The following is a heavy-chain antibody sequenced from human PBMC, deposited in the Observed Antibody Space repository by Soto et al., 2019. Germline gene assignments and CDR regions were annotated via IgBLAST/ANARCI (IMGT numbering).Heavy chain of an antibody. CDR1: GGSVSSTTYY. D-gene: IGHD3-10*01. Sequence: SETLSLTCTVSGGSVSSTTYYWTWIRQPPGKGLEWIGEINHSGSTNYNPSLKSRVTISVDTSKNQFSLKLSSVTAADTAVYYCARGRDYYGSGNIDYWGQGTLVTVSS. CDR2: INHSGST. CDR3: ARGRDYYGSGNIDY. V-gene: IGHV4-34*01. J-gene: IGHJ4*02.